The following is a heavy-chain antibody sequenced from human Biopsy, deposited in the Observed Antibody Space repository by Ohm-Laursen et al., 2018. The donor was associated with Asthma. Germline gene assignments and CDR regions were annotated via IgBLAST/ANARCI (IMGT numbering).Heavy chain of an antibody. D-gene: IGHD3-9*01. CDR3: ARTYYDFLTGQVKDVFGV. CDR1: GYTFINFA. CDR2: VNTGNGDT. Sequence: SVKVSCNPSGYTFINFAIHWVRQAPGQRLEWMGWVNTGNGDTKYSQKFQGRVTITRDTSASTAYMELRSLRSEDTATYYCARTYYDFLTGQVKDVFGVWGQGTMVTVSS. V-gene: IGHV1-3*04. J-gene: IGHJ3*01.